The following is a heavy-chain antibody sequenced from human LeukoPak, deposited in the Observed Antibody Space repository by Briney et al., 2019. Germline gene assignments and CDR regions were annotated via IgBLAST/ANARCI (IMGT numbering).Heavy chain of an antibody. Sequence: SETLSLTCTVSGGSISSYYWSWIRQPPGKGLEWIGYIYYSGSTNYNPSLKSRVTISVDTSKNQFSLKLSSVTAADTAVYYCARDTRADYYDSSGDAFDIWGQGTMVTVSS. CDR1: GGSISSYY. J-gene: IGHJ3*02. D-gene: IGHD3-22*01. CDR3: ARDTRADYYDSSGDAFDI. CDR2: IYYSGST. V-gene: IGHV4-59*01.